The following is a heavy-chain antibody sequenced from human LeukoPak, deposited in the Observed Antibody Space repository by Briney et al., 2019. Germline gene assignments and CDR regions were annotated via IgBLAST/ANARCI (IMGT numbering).Heavy chain of an antibody. J-gene: IGHJ4*02. D-gene: IGHD5-12*01. CDR3: ARGPITDIVVMYYFDY. CDR1: GYTFTGYH. Sequence: ASVKVSCKTSGYTFTGYHMYWVRQAPGQGLEWMGIINPSGGSTSYAQKFQGRVTMTRDTSTSTVYMELSSLRSEDTAVYYCARGPITDIVVMYYFDYWGQGTLVTVSS. CDR2: INPSGGST. V-gene: IGHV1-46*01.